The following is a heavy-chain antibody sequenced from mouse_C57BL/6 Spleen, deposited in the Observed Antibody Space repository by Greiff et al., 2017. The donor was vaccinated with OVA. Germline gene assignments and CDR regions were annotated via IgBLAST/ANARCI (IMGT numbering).Heavy chain of an antibody. D-gene: IGHD2-1*01. CDR1: GYTFTSYG. Sequence: QVQLKQSGAELARPGASVKLSCKASGYTFTSYGISWVKQRTGQGLEWIGEIYPRSGNTYYNEKFKGKATLTADKSSSTAYMELRSLTSEDAAVYFCARGDGNYRGDYWGQGTTLTVSS. CDR3: ARGDGNYRGDY. CDR2: IYPRSGNT. J-gene: IGHJ2*01. V-gene: IGHV1-81*01.